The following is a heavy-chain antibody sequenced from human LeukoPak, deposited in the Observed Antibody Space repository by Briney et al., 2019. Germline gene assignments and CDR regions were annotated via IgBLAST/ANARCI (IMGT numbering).Heavy chain of an antibody. V-gene: IGHV4-39*07. CDR1: GGSISSSSYY. CDR2: IYQSGST. CDR3: ARQIHVLRFLEWLPEWFDP. D-gene: IGHD3-3*01. Sequence: SETLSLTCTVSGGSISSSSYYWGWIRQPPGKGLEWIGSIYQSGSTYYNPSLKSRVTISVDTSKNQFSLKLSSVTAPDTAVYYCARQIHVLRFLEWLPEWFDPWGQGTLVTVSS. J-gene: IGHJ5*02.